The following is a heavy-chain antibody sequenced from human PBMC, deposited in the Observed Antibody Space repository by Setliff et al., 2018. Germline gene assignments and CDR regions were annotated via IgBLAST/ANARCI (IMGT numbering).Heavy chain of an antibody. CDR1: GFIFSAYD. V-gene: IGHV3-49*04. CDR2: IRGKPSSGTT. D-gene: IGHD5-12*01. Sequence: GGSLRLSCAASGFIFSAYDMNWVRQAPGKGLEWVGFIRGKPSSGTTEYAASVKGRFTISRDNAKKSVYLQMNSLRVEDTGVYYCARDPTEYSGYDLGLDYWGQGVLVTVSS. J-gene: IGHJ4*02. CDR3: ARDPTEYSGYDLGLDY.